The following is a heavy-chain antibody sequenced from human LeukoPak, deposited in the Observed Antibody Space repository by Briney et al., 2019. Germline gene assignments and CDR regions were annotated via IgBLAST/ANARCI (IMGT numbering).Heavy chain of an antibody. CDR3: ARDWGIAVAFFDC. CDR2: INPNSGGT. J-gene: IGHJ4*02. Sequence: ASVTVSYMACGYTFTDHYIHWVRQAPRQGREGIGWINPNSGGTNYAQKFQGRVTMSRDTSISTAYMELSRLRSDDTAVYYCARDWGIAVAFFDCWGQGTLVTVSS. D-gene: IGHD6-19*01. CDR1: GYTFTDHY. V-gene: IGHV1-2*02.